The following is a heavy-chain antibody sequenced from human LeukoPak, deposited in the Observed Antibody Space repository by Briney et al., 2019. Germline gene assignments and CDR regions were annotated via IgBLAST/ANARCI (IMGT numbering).Heavy chain of an antibody. CDR2: ITWNSGST. Sequence: AGGSLRLSCAASGFTFDGYAMNWVRQAPGKGLEWVSGITWNSGSTGYADSVKGRFTISRDNAKNSLYLQMNSLRAEDTALYCCAKDYRDGYNWGQGTLVTVSS. CDR3: AKDYRDGYN. CDR1: GFTFDGYA. V-gene: IGHV3-9*01. J-gene: IGHJ4*02. D-gene: IGHD5-12*01.